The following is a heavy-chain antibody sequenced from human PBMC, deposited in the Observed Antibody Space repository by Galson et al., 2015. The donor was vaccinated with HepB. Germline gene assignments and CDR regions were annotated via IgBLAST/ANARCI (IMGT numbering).Heavy chain of an antibody. CDR2: FDPEDGET. J-gene: IGHJ4*02. CDR1: GSALSDLA. D-gene: IGHD3-22*01. CDR3: ATAGDYYDNSAFDY. Sequence: SVKVSCKVSGSALSDLALHWVRQAPGKGPEWMGGFDPEDGETIYAQKFQGRVTMTEDTSTDTAYMELSSLRSEDTALYFRATAGDYYDNSAFDYWGQGTVVTVSS. V-gene: IGHV1-24*01.